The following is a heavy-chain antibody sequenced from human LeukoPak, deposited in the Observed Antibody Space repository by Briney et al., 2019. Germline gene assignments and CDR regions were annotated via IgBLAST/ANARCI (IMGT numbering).Heavy chain of an antibody. Sequence: GGSLRLSCATSGFTFDDYTIHWVRQAPGNGLEWVSYISSSGSTIYYADSVKGRFTISRDNAKNSLYLQMNSLRAEDTAVYYCAELGITMIGGVWGKGTTVTISS. V-gene: IGHV3-48*03. D-gene: IGHD3-10*02. CDR1: GFTFDDYT. CDR3: AELGITMIGGV. J-gene: IGHJ6*04. CDR2: ISSSGSTI.